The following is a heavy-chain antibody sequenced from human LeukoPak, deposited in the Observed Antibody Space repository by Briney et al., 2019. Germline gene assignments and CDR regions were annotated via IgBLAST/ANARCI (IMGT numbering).Heavy chain of an antibody. CDR1: GGSISSSNW. J-gene: IGHJ4*02. D-gene: IGHD6-19*01. CDR2: IYHSGST. Sequence: SGTLSLTCAVSGGSISSSNWWSWVRQPPGKGLEWIGEIYHSGSTNYNPSLESRVTISVDKSKNQFSLKLSSVTAADTAVYYCARVGRIAVAGSFDYWGQGTLVTVSS. CDR3: ARVGRIAVAGSFDY. V-gene: IGHV4-4*02.